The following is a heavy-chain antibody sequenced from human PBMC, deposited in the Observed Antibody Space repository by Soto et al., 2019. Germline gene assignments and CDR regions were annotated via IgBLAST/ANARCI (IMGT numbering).Heavy chain of an antibody. J-gene: IGHJ6*02. Sequence: SVTVSCTASGGTFSSYAISWVRQAPGQGLEWMGGIIPIFGTANYAQKFQGRVTITADESTSTAYMELSSLRSEDTAVYYCARGPYKYSSGWFNYYYYGMDVWGQGTTVTVSS. CDR1: GGTFSSYA. CDR3: ARGPYKYSSGWFNYYYYGMDV. D-gene: IGHD6-19*01. CDR2: IIPIFGTA. V-gene: IGHV1-69*13.